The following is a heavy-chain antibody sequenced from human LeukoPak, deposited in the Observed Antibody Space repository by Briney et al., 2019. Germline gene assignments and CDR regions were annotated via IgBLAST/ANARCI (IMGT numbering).Heavy chain of an antibody. CDR3: GKNRYSGSLSPFDI. Sequence: GGSLRLSCTASKFAFSSYAMSWVRQAPGKGLEWVSAISGGGGNTYYADSVKGRFTISRDNSKNTLYLQMNSLRAEDTAVYYCGKNRYSGSLSPFDIWGQGTMVTVSS. J-gene: IGHJ3*02. D-gene: IGHD1-26*01. CDR2: ISGGGGNT. CDR1: KFAFSSYA. V-gene: IGHV3-23*01.